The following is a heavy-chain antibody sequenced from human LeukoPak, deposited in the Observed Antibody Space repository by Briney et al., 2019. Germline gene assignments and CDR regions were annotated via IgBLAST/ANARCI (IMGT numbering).Heavy chain of an antibody. V-gene: IGHV3-21*01. CDR3: ARGLWLDIDY. CDR2: ISSSSSYI. J-gene: IGHJ4*02. D-gene: IGHD2-21*01. Sequence: NPGGSLRLSCAASGFTVSSNYMSWVRQAPGKGLEWVSSISSSSSYIYYADSVKGRFTISRDNAKNSLYLQMNSLRAEDTAVYYCARGLWLDIDYWGQGTLVTVSS. CDR1: GFTVSSNY.